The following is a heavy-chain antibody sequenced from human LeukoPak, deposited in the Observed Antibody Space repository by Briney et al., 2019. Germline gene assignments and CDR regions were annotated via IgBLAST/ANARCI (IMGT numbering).Heavy chain of an antibody. CDR2: INPSGGST. Sequence: GASVKVSCKASGYTFTSYYMHWVRQAPGQGLEWMGIINPSGGSTSYAQKSQGRVTMTRDTSTSTVYMELSSLRSEDTAVYFCARERGVVVVPAANDAFDIWGQGTMVTVSS. V-gene: IGHV1-46*01. CDR1: GYTFTSYY. D-gene: IGHD2-2*01. CDR3: ARERGVVVVPAANDAFDI. J-gene: IGHJ3*02.